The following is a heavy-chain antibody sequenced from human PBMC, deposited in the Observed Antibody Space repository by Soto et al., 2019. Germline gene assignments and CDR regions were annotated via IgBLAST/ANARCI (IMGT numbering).Heavy chain of an antibody. CDR2: ISDDGSNT. CDR1: GFTFSSYD. V-gene: IGHV3-30*18. Sequence: QVQLVESGGGVVQPGRSLRLSCAASGFTFSSYDMHWVRQAPGKGLEWVALISDDGSNTYYADSVKGRFTISRDNSKNTLYLQVSSLRAEDTAVFYCAKDDDRPTGYYGLDVWGQGTTVTVSS. J-gene: IGHJ6*02. D-gene: IGHD1-1*01. CDR3: AKDDDRPTGYYGLDV.